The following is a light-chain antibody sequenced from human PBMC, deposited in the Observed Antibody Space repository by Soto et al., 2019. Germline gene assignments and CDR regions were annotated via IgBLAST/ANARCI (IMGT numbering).Light chain of an antibody. CDR1: QDLSNY. V-gene: IGKV1-33*01. CDR3: QQYDTLVS. Sequence: DIQMTQSPASLSASVGDRVTITCQASQDLSNYLNWYQQKAEKAPKLLIYDTSEVHTAVPSRFTGSASGPEITIIISSLQAEDIVTYYWQQYDTLVSFGQGTKLEIK. CDR2: DTS. J-gene: IGKJ2*01.